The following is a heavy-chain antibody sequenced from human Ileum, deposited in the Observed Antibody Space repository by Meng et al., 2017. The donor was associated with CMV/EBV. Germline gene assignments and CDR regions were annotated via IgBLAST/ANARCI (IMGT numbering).Heavy chain of an antibody. V-gene: IGHV4-39*07. CDR1: GASISRSTYY. CDR3: ASGDSLRAVDF. J-gene: IGHJ4*02. Sequence: QRQLQAWGLVLGKPSAPLSLSSTFSGASISRSTYYWGWIRQPPGKGLEWIGSIYYSGGTYYNPSLKSRVTISVDTSKNQFSLKLNSVTAADTAVYYCASGDSLRAVDFWGQGTLVTVSS. D-gene: IGHD2-21*02. CDR2: IYYSGGT.